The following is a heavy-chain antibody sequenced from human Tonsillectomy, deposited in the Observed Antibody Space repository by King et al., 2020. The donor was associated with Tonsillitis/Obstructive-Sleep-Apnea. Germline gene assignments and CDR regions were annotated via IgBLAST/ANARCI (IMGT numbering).Heavy chain of an antibody. CDR2: IDPSDSYT. CDR1: GYNFTNYW. V-gene: IGHV5-10-1*03. J-gene: IGHJ6*02. CDR3: VRVITIYYYYGMDV. D-gene: IGHD3-22*01. Sequence: QLVQSGAEVKKPGESLRISCKGSGYNFTNYWISWVRQMSGKGLEWMGTIDPSDSYTNYSPSFQGHVIISADKSISTAYLQWSSLKASDPAMYYCVRVITIYYYYGMDVWGQGTTVTVSS.